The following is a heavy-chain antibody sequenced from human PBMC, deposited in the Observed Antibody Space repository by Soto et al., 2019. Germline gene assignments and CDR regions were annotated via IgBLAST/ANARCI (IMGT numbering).Heavy chain of an antibody. D-gene: IGHD6-13*01. V-gene: IGHV3-21*01. J-gene: IGHJ5*02. Sequence: TGGSLRLSCAASGFTFRSLTMNWVRQAPGKGLEWVSTISSNSAYIYYTDALRGRFTISRDNAKNSLHLQMNSLRAEDTAVYYCTRDASRDSSARGWFDPWGQGTLVTVSS. CDR3: TRDASRDSSARGWFDP. CDR2: ISSNSAYI. CDR1: GFTFRSLT.